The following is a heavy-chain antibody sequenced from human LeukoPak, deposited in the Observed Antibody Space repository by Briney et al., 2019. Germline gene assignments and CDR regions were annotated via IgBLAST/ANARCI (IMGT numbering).Heavy chain of an antibody. CDR1: GFTFSSYG. CDR3: AREIGSTSWNNYYYYMDV. D-gene: IGHD2-2*01. Sequence: GGSLRLSCAASGFTFSSYGMHWVRQAPGKGLEWVAVISYDGSNKYYADSVKGRFTISRDNSKNTLYLQMNSLRAEDTAVYYCAREIGSTSWNNYYYYMDVWGKGTTVTVSS. V-gene: IGHV3-30*03. J-gene: IGHJ6*03. CDR2: ISYDGSNK.